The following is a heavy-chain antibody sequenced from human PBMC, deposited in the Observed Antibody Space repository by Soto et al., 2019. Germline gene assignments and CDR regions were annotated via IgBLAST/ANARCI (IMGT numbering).Heavy chain of an antibody. CDR3: ARGASIFGVVPGFDP. V-gene: IGHV1-46*03. Sequence: ASVKVSCKASGYTFTSYYMHWVRQAPGQGLEWMGIINPSGGSTSYAQKFKGRVTMTRDTSTSTVYMELSSLRSEDTAVYYCARGASIFGVVPGFDPWGQGTLVTVSS. J-gene: IGHJ5*02. D-gene: IGHD3-3*01. CDR2: INPSGGST. CDR1: GYTFTSYY.